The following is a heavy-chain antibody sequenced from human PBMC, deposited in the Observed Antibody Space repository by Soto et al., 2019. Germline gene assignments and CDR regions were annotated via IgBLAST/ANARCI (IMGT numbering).Heavy chain of an antibody. CDR1: GGSISSYY. V-gene: IGHV4-59*01. CDR3: ARVSGIAAAGPSYYYYYGMDV. D-gene: IGHD6-13*01. J-gene: IGHJ6*02. Sequence: SETLSLTCTVSGGSISSYYWSWIRQPPGKGLELIGYIYYSGSTNYNPSLKSRVTISVDTSKNQFSLKLSSVTAADTAVYYCARVSGIAAAGPSYYYYYGMDVWGQGTTVTVSS. CDR2: IYYSGST.